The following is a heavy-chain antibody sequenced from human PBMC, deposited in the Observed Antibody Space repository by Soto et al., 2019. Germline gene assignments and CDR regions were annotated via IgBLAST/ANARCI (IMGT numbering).Heavy chain of an antibody. V-gene: IGHV4-59*08. D-gene: IGHD5-18*01. Sequence: SETLSLTCAVSGGSISNFYWTWIRQPPGKGLEWIGNVHYSGSTNYNPSLKSQVTISVDTSKNQFSLKLSSVTAADTAVYYCARHRYSYGVYYFDYWGQGTLVTVSS. J-gene: IGHJ4*02. CDR1: GGSISNFY. CDR2: VHYSGST. CDR3: ARHRYSYGVYYFDY.